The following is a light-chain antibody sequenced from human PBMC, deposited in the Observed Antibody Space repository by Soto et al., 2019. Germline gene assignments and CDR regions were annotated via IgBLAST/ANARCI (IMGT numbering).Light chain of an antibody. CDR1: QSVSSN. V-gene: IGKV3-15*01. CDR2: GAS. J-gene: IGKJ4*01. CDR3: QQYNEWPHT. Sequence: ETVMTQSPATLSVSPGEGATLSCRASQSVSSNSAWYQQRPGQTPRLLVYGASIRATGMSARFSGSGSGTEFTLTISSLQSEDFALYYCQQYNEWPHTFGGGTKVEIK.